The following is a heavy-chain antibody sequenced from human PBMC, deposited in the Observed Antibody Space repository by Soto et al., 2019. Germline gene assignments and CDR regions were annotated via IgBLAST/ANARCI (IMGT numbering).Heavy chain of an antibody. CDR3: ARADRPLLVDDYSKGRFDP. D-gene: IGHD4-4*01. V-gene: IGHV1-46*01. CDR2: INPSGGST. Sequence: ASVKVSCKASGYTFTSYYMHWVRQAPGQGLEWMGIINPSGGSTSYAQKFQGRVTMTRDTSTSTVYMELSSLRSEDTAVYYCARADRPLLVDDYSKGRFDPWGQGTLVTVSS. CDR1: GYTFTSYY. J-gene: IGHJ5*02.